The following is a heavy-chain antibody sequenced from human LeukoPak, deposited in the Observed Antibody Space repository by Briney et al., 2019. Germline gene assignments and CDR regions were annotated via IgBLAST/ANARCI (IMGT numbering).Heavy chain of an antibody. CDR3: SRGPIQLWVHNGMDV. CDR1: GFTLGDHA. V-gene: IGHV3-49*04. D-gene: IGHD5-18*01. Sequence: PGGSLRLSCTTSGFTLGDHAMSWVRQAPGKGLEWVGFIRSNAYRGTTEYAAPVKGRFTISRDDSKSVVCLQMNGLKSEDTAVYYCSRGPIQLWVHNGMDVWGQGTTVTVSS. J-gene: IGHJ6*02. CDR2: IRSNAYRGTT.